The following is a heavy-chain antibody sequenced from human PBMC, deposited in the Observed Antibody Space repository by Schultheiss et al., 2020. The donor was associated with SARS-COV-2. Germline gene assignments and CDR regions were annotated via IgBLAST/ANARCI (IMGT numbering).Heavy chain of an antibody. V-gene: IGHV3-7*03. J-gene: IGHJ5*02. D-gene: IGHD1-14*01. CDR3: ARGRMGFDP. Sequence: GESLKISCAASGFTFSSYWMSWVRQAPGKGLEWVANIKQDGSEKYYVDSVKGRFTISRDNAKNSLYLQMNSLRAEDTAVYYCARGRMGFDPWGQGTLVTVSS. CDR2: IKQDGSEK. CDR1: GFTFSSYW.